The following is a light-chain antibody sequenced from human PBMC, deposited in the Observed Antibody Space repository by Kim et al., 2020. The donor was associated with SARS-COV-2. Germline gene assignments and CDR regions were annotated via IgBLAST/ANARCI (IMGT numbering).Light chain of an antibody. CDR3: CSYAGSYTLV. CDR2: DVS. J-gene: IGLJ2*01. CDR1: SSDVGGYNY. Sequence: GQSVTISCTGTSSDVGGYNYVSWYQQHPGKAPKLMIYDVSKRPSGVPDRFSGSKSVNTASLTISGLQAEDEADYYCCSYAGSYTLVFGGGTKLTVL. V-gene: IGLV2-11*01.